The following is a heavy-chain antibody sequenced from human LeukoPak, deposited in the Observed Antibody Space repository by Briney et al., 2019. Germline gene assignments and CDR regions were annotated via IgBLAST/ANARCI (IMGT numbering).Heavy chain of an antibody. V-gene: IGHV4-34*01. J-gene: IGHJ3*01. D-gene: IGHD4-17*01. CDR1: GGSLSGHY. CDR3: AREPVPQDYGDTVNAYDL. Sequence: KSSETLSLTCAVYGGSLSGHYWSWLRQSPGKGLEWIGDIHHDGRTKYSPSLKSRVSILLDTSKNEVSLRLTPVTAADTALYFCAREPVPQDYGDTVNAYDLWGQGTMVIVSS. CDR2: IHHDGRT.